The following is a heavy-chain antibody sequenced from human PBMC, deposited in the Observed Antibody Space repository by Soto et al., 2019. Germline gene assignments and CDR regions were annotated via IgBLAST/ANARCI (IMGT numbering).Heavy chain of an antibody. D-gene: IGHD1-26*01. CDR1: GGSISDYY. CDR3: ARYSGTLQFDY. CDR2: IYYSGSP. V-gene: IGHV4-59*01. Sequence: SETLSLTCTVSGGSISDYYWSWVRQPPGKGLEWIGYIYYSGSPNYNPSLKSRVTISVDTSKNQFSLRLSSVTAADTAVYYCARYSGTLQFDYWGQGTLVTVSS. J-gene: IGHJ4*02.